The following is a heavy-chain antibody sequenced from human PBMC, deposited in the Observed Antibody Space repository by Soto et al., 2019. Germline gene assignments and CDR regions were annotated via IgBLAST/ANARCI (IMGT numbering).Heavy chain of an antibody. CDR2: IYSDGTT. J-gene: IGHJ4*02. CDR3: ARDPDSNGWYRFDY. D-gene: IGHD6-19*01. Sequence: GGSLRLSCAASGFTVSSSYLSWVRQAPGKGLEWVSIIYSDGTTYYRDSVKGRFTISRDNSKNTLFLQMNSLRAEDTAVYFCARDPDSNGWYRFDYWGQGTLVTVSS. V-gene: IGHV3-53*05. CDR1: GFTVSSSY.